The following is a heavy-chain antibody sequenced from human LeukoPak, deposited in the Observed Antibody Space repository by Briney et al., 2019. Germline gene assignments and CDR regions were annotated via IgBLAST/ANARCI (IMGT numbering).Heavy chain of an antibody. Sequence: GGSLRLSCAASGFTFSSYSMNWVRQAPGKGLEWVSSISSTSSYIYYADSVKGRFTISRDKDKNSVYLQMTSLRAEDTAVYYCARESGSRSYYYYMDVWGKGTTVTVSS. CDR3: ARESGSRSYYYYMDV. D-gene: IGHD2-2*01. CDR2: ISSTSSYI. CDR1: GFTFSSYS. V-gene: IGHV3-21*01. J-gene: IGHJ6*03.